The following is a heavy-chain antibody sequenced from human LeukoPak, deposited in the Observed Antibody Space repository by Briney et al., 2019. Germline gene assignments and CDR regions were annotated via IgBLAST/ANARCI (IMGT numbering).Heavy chain of an antibody. CDR2: SDTSGTT. CDR3: AREDYYMDV. CDR1: GDFISSGTYY. V-gene: IGHV4-61*02. Sequence: SETLSLTCTVSGDFISSGTYYWSWIRQPAGRGLEWIGRSDTSGTTNYNPSLKSRVTISIDTSKNHFSLKLTSVTAADTAVYYCAREDYYMDVWGKGTTVTVSS. J-gene: IGHJ6*03.